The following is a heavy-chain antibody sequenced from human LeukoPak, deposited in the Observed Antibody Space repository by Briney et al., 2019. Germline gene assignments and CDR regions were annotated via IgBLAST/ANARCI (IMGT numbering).Heavy chain of an antibody. V-gene: IGHV1-18*01. Sequence: ASVKVSCKASGGTFSSYAISWVRQAPGQGLEWMGWISAYNGNTKYAQKLQGRVTMTTDTSTSTAYMELRSLRSDDTAVYYCASYGVYYYYGMDVWGQGTTVTVSS. CDR2: ISAYNGNT. CDR3: ASYGVYYYYGMDV. CDR1: GGTFSSYA. J-gene: IGHJ6*02. D-gene: IGHD3-10*01.